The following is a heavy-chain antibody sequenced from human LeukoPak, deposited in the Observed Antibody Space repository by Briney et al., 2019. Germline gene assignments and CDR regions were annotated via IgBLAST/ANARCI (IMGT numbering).Heavy chain of an antibody. CDR3: ASQSGGSVENNWFDP. CDR2: IYYSGST. J-gene: IGHJ5*02. D-gene: IGHD3-10*01. V-gene: IGHV4-31*03. Sequence: PSETLSLTCTVSGGSISSGGYYWSWIRQHPGKGLEWIGYIYYSGSTYYNPSLKSRVTISVDTSKNQSSLKLSSVTAADTAVYYCASQSGGSVENNWFDPWGQGTLVTVSS. CDR1: GGSISSGGYY.